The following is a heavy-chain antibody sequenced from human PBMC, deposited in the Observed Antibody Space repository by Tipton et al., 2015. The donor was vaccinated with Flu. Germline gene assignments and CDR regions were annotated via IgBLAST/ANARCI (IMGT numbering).Heavy chain of an antibody. CDR3: ARDPTTGWFDP. J-gene: IGHJ5*02. CDR1: GGSVSSPVFY. CDR2: IFYSGIT. D-gene: IGHD4-17*01. Sequence: TLSLTCTVSGGSVSSPVFYWSWIRQPPGKGLEWIGNIFYSGITKYNPSLKSRVSISLDTSRNQFSLNLRSVTAADTAVYYCARDPTTGWFDPWGQGTLVTVSS. V-gene: IGHV4-61*08.